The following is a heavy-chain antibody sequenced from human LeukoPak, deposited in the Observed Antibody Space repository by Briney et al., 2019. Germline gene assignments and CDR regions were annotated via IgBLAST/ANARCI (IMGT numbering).Heavy chain of an antibody. CDR3: ARDPGVVVPFDY. D-gene: IGHD2-2*01. CDR2: ISYDGSNK. CDR1: GFTFSSYA. Sequence: GRSLRLSCAASGFTFSSYAMHWVRQAPGKGLEWVAVISYDGSNKYYADSVKGRFTISRDNSKNSLCLHMNSLRAEDTAVYYCARDPGVVVPFDYWGQGTLVTVSS. V-gene: IGHV3-30-3*01. J-gene: IGHJ4*02.